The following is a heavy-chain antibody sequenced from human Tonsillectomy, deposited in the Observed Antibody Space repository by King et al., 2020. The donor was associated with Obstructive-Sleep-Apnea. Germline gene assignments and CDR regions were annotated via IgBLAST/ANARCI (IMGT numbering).Heavy chain of an antibody. CDR2: ISSDGTST. Sequence: VQLVESGGGLVQPGGSLRLSCSASGFTFTNYAMHWVRQAPGKGLEFVSAISSDGTSTSYTDSVKGRFTISKDNSKNTVYLRMGSLRAEDTAVYYCVKPDRNDATNFYNWGQGTLVTVSS. CDR3: VKPDRNDATNFYN. CDR1: GFTFTNYA. J-gene: IGHJ4*02. V-gene: IGHV3-64D*09. D-gene: IGHD1-1*01.